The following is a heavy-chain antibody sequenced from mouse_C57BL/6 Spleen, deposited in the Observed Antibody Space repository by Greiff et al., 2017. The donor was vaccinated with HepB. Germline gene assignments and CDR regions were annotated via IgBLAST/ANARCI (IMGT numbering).Heavy chain of an antibody. Sequence: QVQLQQPGAELVKPGASVKLSCKASGYTFTSYWMHWVKQRPGQGLEWIGMIHPNSGSTNYNEKFKSKATLTVDKSSSTAYMQLSSLTSEDSAVYYCARGDYGSNYVYFDVWGTGTTVTVSS. CDR2: IHPNSGST. J-gene: IGHJ1*03. CDR1: GYTFTSYW. V-gene: IGHV1-64*01. CDR3: ARGDYGSNYVYFDV. D-gene: IGHD1-1*01.